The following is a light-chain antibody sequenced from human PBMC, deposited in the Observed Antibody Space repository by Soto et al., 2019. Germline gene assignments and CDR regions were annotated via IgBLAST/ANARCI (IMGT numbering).Light chain of an antibody. CDR3: QQYGKSPLA. CDR1: QSGSGSY. J-gene: IGKJ4*01. V-gene: IGKV3-20*01. CDR2: GAS. Sequence: EIVLTQSPGTLSLSPGERATLSCRASQSGSGSYLAWYQQKPGQAPRLRISGASRRATGIPDRFSGSGSGTDFTLTISSLEPEDVAVYYCQQYGKSPLAFGGGTKVEIK.